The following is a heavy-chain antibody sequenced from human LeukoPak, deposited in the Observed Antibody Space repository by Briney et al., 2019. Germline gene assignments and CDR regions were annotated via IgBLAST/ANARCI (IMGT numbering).Heavy chain of an antibody. CDR2: INTNTGNP. D-gene: IGHD2-15*01. CDR1: GYTFTSYA. V-gene: IGHV7-4-1*02. CDR3: ASYGSDYYYYYMDV. Sequence: ASVKVSCKASGYTFTSYAMNWVRQAPGQGLEWMGWINTNTGNPTYAQGFTGRFVFSLDTSVSTAYLQISSLKAEDTAVYYCASYGSDYYYYYMDVWGKGTTVTVSS. J-gene: IGHJ6*03.